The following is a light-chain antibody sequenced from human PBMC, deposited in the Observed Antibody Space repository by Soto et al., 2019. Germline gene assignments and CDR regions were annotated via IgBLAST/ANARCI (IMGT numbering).Light chain of an antibody. CDR1: SSDVGGYEY. V-gene: IGLV2-14*03. CDR3: SSYTSDSTQV. Sequence: QSALTQPASVSGSPGQSITISCTGTSSDVGGYEYVSWYQQHPGKSPKLMIYHVDKRPSGVSNRLSGSKSGNTASLTISGLQAEDEADYYCSSYTSDSTQVFGTGTKLTVL. J-gene: IGLJ1*01. CDR2: HVD.